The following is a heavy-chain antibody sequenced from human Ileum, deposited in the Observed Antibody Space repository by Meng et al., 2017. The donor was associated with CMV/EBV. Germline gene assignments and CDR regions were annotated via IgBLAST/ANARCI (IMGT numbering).Heavy chain of an antibody. V-gene: IGHV4-30-4*01. CDR1: GDFHRGGGFY. CDR2: IYFSGST. J-gene: IGHJ5*02. Sequence: QVQLQESGPGLVKPSQTLSLTFAVSGDFHRGGGFYWTCSRQPPGKALEWIGYIYFSGSTYYNPSLKSRVTISVDTAKNQFSLNLNSVTAADTAVYYCARGPGGDWFDPWGQGTLVTVSS. CDR3: ARGPGGDWFDP. D-gene: IGHD3-16*01.